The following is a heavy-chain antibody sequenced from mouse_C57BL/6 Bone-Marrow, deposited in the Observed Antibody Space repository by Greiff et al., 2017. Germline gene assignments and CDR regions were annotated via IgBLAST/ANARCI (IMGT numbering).Heavy chain of an antibody. V-gene: IGHV1-82*01. J-gene: IGHJ2*01. Sequence: QVQLQQSGPELVKPGASVKISCKASGYAFSSSWMNWVKQRPGKGLEWIGRIYPGDGDTNYNGKFKGKATLTADKSSSTAYMQLSSLTSEDSAVYFCARERDSNPYYFDYWGQGTTLTVSS. CDR3: ARERDSNPYYFDY. CDR2: IYPGDGDT. CDR1: GYAFSSSW. D-gene: IGHD2-5*01.